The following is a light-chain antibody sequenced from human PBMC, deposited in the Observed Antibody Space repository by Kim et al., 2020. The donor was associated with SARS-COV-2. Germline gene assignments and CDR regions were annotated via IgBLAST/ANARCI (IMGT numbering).Light chain of an antibody. CDR3: QAWDSSTYV. CDR2: QDS. J-gene: IGLJ1*01. V-gene: IGLV3-1*01. CDR1: KLGDKY. Sequence: VSPGQTASITCSGDKLGDKYACWYQQKPGHSPVLVIYQDSKRPSGIPERFSGSNSGNTATLTISGTQAMDEADYYCQAWDSSTYVFGTGTKVTVL.